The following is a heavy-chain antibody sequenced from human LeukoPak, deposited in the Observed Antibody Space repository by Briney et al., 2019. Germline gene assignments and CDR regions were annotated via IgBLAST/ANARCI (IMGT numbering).Heavy chain of an antibody. J-gene: IGHJ4*02. CDR2: ISSSSSYV. CDR3: ARESLAIYFDY. D-gene: IGHD3-3*01. Sequence: GGSLRLSCAASGFTFSSYWMHWVRQAPGKGLVWVSSISSSSSYVYYADSVKGRFTISRDNAKNSLYLQMNSLRAEDTAVYYCARESLAIYFDYWGQGTLVTVSS. V-gene: IGHV3-21*01. CDR1: GFTFSSYW.